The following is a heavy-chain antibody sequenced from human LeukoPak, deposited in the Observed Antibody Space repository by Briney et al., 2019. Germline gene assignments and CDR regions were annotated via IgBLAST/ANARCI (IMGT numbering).Heavy chain of an antibody. CDR2: TYYRSKWYN. Sequence: SQTLSLTCAISGDSVSSNSAAWNWIRQSPSRGLEWLGRTYYRSKWYNDYAVSVKSQITINPDTSKNQFSLQLNSVTPEDSAVYYCARDQYSSGWYRFDYWGQGTLVTVSS. CDR1: GDSVSSNSAA. D-gene: IGHD6-19*01. CDR3: ARDQYSSGWYRFDY. J-gene: IGHJ4*02. V-gene: IGHV6-1*01.